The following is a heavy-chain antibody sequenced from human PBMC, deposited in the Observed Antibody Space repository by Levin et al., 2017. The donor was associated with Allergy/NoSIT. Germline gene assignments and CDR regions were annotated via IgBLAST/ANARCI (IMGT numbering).Heavy chain of an antibody. Sequence: GGSLRLSCAASGFTFSSYAMSWVRQAPGKGLEWVSGISGSGVSAYYADSVKGRFTISRDNSKNTLYLQMNSLRAEDTAVYYCAKPRWRDSSSWYNFDYWGQGTLVTVSS. CDR1: GFTFSSYA. V-gene: IGHV3-23*01. J-gene: IGHJ4*02. CDR3: AKPRWRDSSSWYNFDY. CDR2: ISGSGVSA. D-gene: IGHD6-13*01.